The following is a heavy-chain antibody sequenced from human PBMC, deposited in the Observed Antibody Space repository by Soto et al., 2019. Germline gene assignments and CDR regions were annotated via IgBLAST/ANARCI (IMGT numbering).Heavy chain of an antibody. CDR3: ARTVTGYAFDI. V-gene: IGHV4-59*01. CDR1: GVSLSGFY. J-gene: IGHJ3*02. Sequence: PSETLSLTCTVSGVSLSGFYWTWIRQPPGKGLEWVGFVYYTGKTSYTPSLRGRLTISQDTSRNQFSLNLNSVTTEDTAVYYCARTVTGYAFDIWDEGTMVTVSS. D-gene: IGHD6-19*01. CDR2: VYYTGKT.